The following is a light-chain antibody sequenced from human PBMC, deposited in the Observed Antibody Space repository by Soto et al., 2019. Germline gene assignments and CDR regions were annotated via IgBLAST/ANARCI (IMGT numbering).Light chain of an antibody. J-gene: IGKJ4*01. Sequence: ERVIAQSPATGAVSPGERATLSGTASQSVSSNLAWYQQKPGQAPRLLNYGASNRATSIPARFSGSGSGTDFTLTISSLEPEDFAVYYCQQRNNWPSFTFGGGTKVDIK. CDR1: QSVSSN. CDR2: GAS. V-gene: IGKV3-11*01. CDR3: QQRNNWPSFT.